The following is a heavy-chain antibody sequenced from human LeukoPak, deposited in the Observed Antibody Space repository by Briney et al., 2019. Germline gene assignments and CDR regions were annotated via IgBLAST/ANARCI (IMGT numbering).Heavy chain of an antibody. V-gene: IGHV4-30-4*08. CDR3: ARAGYSGYELKD. Sequence: SQTLSLTCTVSGGCISSGDYYWSWIRQPPGKGLEWIGYIYYSGSTYYNPSLKSRVTISVDTSKNQFSLKLSSVTAADTAVYYCARAGYSGYELKDWGQGTLVTVSS. CDR2: IYYSGST. CDR1: GGCISSGDYY. D-gene: IGHD5-12*01. J-gene: IGHJ4*02.